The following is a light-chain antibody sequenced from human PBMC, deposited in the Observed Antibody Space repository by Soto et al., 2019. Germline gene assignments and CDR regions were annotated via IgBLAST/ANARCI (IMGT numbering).Light chain of an antibody. CDR3: QQYNNWPPIT. Sequence: ELMMTQSPATLSVSPGDRATLSCRASQSVNNNLAWYQQQPGQAPRLLIYYASTRATGIPARFSGSWYGTEFTLTISSPQSEDFALYYCQQYNNWPPITFGKGTRLEIK. V-gene: IGKV3-15*01. CDR2: YAS. J-gene: IGKJ5*01. CDR1: QSVNNN.